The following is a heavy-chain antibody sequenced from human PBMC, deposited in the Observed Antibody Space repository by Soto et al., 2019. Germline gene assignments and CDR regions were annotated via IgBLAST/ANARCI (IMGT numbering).Heavy chain of an antibody. D-gene: IGHD6-19*01. CDR1: GSTFSGYD. CDR2: IGTGGDS. Sequence: EVQLVESGGGWLQPGGSLRLPCAASGSTFSGYDLHWVRQATGKGLEWVSGIGTGGDSHYAGSVKGRFTISREYAKNSLYLEINGLRAGDTAVYYCARGSGSSGWSLDYWGQGTLVTVSS. J-gene: IGHJ4*02. CDR3: ARGSGSSGWSLDY. V-gene: IGHV3-13*01.